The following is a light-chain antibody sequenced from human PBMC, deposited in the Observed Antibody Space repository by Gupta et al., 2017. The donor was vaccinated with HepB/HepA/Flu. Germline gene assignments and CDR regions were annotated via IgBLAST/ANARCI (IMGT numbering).Light chain of an antibody. CDR1: QSLLQSNGYNY. V-gene: IGKV2-28*01. CDR2: LGS. CDR3: MQGLKTPYT. J-gene: IGKJ2*01. Sequence: DIVLTQSPLTLPVTPGEPASISCRSSQSLLQSNGYNYLDWYLRKPGQSPQLLIYLGSSRASGVPDRFSGSGSGTDFTLNISRVEAEDVGLYYCMQGLKTPYTFGQGTKLEIK.